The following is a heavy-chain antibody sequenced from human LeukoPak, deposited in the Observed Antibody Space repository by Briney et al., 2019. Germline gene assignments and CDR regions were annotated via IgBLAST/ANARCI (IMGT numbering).Heavy chain of an antibody. V-gene: IGHV7-4-1*02. Sequence: ASVNVSCKASGYTFTTYPMNWVRQAPGQGLEWMGWINANTGNPTYAQGFTGRFVFSLDTSVSTAYLQISSLKAEDTAVYYCARGPRVVVAADFDYWGQGTLVTVSS. CDR1: GYTFTTYP. D-gene: IGHD2-15*01. J-gene: IGHJ4*02. CDR2: INANTGNP. CDR3: ARGPRVVVAADFDY.